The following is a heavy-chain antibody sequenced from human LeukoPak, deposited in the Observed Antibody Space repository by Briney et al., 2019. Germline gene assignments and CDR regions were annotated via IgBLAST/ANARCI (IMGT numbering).Heavy chain of an antibody. J-gene: IGHJ4*02. CDR2: IKQDGSEK. D-gene: IGHD5-18*01. V-gene: IGHV3-7*01. CDR1: GFTFSSYW. Sequence: PGGSLRLYCAASGFTFSSYWMSWVRQAPGKGLEWAANIKQDGSEKYYVDSVKGRFTISRDNAKNSLYLQMNSLRAEDTAVYYCARDIRGYSYGSLDYWGQGTLVTVSS. CDR3: ARDIRGYSYGSLDY.